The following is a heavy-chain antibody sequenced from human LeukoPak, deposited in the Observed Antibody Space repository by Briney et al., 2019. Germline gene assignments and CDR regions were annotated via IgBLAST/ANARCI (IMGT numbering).Heavy chain of an antibody. J-gene: IGHJ5*02. CDR1: GGSISSYY. CDR2: IYTSGST. D-gene: IGHD3-10*01. V-gene: IGHV4-4*07. Sequence: SETLSLTCTVSGGSISSYYWSWTRQPAGKGLEWIGRIYTSGSTNYNPSLKSRVTMSVDTSKNQFSLKLSSVTAADTAVYYCARDAEITMVRGVPFDPWGQGTLVTVSS. CDR3: ARDAEITMVRGVPFDP.